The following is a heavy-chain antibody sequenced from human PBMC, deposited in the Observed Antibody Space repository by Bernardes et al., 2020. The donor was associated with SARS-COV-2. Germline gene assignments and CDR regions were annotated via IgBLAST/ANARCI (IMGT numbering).Heavy chain of an antibody. CDR3: ARDPVWGSDY. J-gene: IGHJ4*02. V-gene: IGHV3-66*02. Sequence: GGSLRLSCAASGFTVSSYYMGWVRQAPGKGLEWVSGVYSGGRTYYADTVKGRFTLSRDNSKNTMNLQMNSLRPEDTAIYYCARDPVWGSDYWGQGTQVTVSS. D-gene: IGHD7-27*01. CDR1: GFTVSSYY. CDR2: VYSGGRT.